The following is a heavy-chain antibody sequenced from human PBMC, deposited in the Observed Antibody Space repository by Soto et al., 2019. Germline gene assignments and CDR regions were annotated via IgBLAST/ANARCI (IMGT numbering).Heavy chain of an antibody. CDR1: GFTFSSYA. V-gene: IGHV3-23*01. Sequence: GGSLRLSCAASGFTFSSYAMSWVRQAPGKGLEWVSAISGSGGSTYYADSVKGRFTISRDNSKNTLYLQMNSLRAEDTAVYYCAKDRSGGITGTTCHYWGQGTLVTVSS. J-gene: IGHJ4*02. D-gene: IGHD1-7*01. CDR3: AKDRSGGITGTTCHY. CDR2: ISGSGGST.